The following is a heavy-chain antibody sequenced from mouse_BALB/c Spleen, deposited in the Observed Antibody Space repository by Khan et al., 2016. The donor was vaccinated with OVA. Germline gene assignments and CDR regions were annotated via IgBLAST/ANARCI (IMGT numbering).Heavy chain of an antibody. CDR2: IYPGTDNT. D-gene: IGHD3-2*02. Sequence: VQLQESGAELVRPGASVKLSCKTSGYIFTNYWIHWVRQRSGQGLEWIARIYPGTDNTYYTEKLKDKATLTADTSSSTSYMPLSSLKSEDSAVYYSAREEALYYCDYWGQGTTLTVSS. J-gene: IGHJ2*01. CDR1: GYIFTNYW. V-gene: IGHV1S132*01. CDR3: AREEALYYCDY.